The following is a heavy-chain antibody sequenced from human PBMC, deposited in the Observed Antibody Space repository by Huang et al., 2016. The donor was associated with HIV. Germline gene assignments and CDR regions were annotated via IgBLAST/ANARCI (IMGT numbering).Heavy chain of an antibody. D-gene: IGHD3-22*01. CDR2: IRSKEYSETT. CDR1: GFTFGNYG. J-gene: IGHJ4*02. Sequence: EVQFVESGGGLVKPGRSLRLSCTASGFTFGNYGMSWFRQAPGKGLEWVGFIRSKEYSETTEYAAAVKGRFTSSRDDSKSIAYLQMNSLKPEDTAVYYCTRDSVYPNYYDGSGFYFDYWGQGTLVTVSS. V-gene: IGHV3-49*05. CDR3: TRDSVYPNYYDGSGFYFDY.